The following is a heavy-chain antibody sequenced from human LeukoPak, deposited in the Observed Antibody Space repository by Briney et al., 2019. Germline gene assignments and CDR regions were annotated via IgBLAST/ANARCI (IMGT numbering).Heavy chain of an antibody. CDR1: GFTFSDYN. CDR3: ADYDPYYGMDV. J-gene: IGHJ6*02. CDR2: ISGSGGST. V-gene: IGHV3-23*01. Sequence: GGSLRLSCAASGFTFSDYNMNWVRQAPGKGLEWVSAISGSGGSTYYADSVKGRFTISRDNSKNTLYLQMNSLRAEDTAVYYCADYDPYYGMDVWGQGTTVTVSS.